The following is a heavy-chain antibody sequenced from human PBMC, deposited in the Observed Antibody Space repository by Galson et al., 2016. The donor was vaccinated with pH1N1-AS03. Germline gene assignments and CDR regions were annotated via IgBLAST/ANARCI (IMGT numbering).Heavy chain of an antibody. CDR2: IDPSGGGT. CDR3: VAYGSGTHAYFDY. D-gene: IGHD3-10*01. Sequence: SVKVTCKASGYTFTRYYMHWVRQAPGQGLEWMGVIDPSGGGTTYAQKFHGRVTMTRDTSTTTAHMELSSLRSEDTAIYYCVAYGSGTHAYFDYWGQGTLVTVSS. V-gene: IGHV1-46*01. J-gene: IGHJ4*02. CDR1: GYTFTRYY.